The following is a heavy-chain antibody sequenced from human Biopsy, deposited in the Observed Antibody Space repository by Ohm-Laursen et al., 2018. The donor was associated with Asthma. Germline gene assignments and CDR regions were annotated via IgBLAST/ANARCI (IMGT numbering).Heavy chain of an antibody. J-gene: IGHJ6*02. D-gene: IGHD2-21*02. V-gene: IGHV3-30*04. Sequence: SLRLSCAASGFTFDNYTMHWVRQAPGKGLEWVTIISYDGRNTYYADSVEGRFTISRDNSKNTLFLQMSSLRPEDKAVYYCARGGLHYYEYYGMDVWGQGTTVTVSS. CDR1: GFTFDNYT. CDR3: ARGGLHYYEYYGMDV. CDR2: ISYDGRNT.